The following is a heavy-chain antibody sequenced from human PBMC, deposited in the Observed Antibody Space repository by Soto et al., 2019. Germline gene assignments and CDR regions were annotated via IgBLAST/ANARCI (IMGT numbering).Heavy chain of an antibody. CDR3: ARGRRRYCSGGSCSAERAFDI. D-gene: IGHD2-15*01. J-gene: IGHJ3*02. CDR2: ISSSSSTI. V-gene: IGHV3-48*01. Sequence: EVQLVESGGGLVQPGGSLRLSCAASGFTFSSYSMNWVRQAPGKGLEWVSYISSSSSTIYYADSVKGRFTISRDNAKNSLYLQMNSLRAEDTAVYYCARGRRRYCSGGSCSAERAFDIWGQGTMVTVSS. CDR1: GFTFSSYS.